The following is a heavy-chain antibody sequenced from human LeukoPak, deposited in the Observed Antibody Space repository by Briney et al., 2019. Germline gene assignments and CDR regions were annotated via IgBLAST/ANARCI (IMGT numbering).Heavy chain of an antibody. CDR2: ISSSSSYI. Sequence: EGSLRLSCAASGFTFSSYSMNWVRQAPGKGLEWVSSISSSSSYIYYADSVKGRFTISRDNAKNSLYLQMNKLRGDDTAVYYCAREGSSWTGLFDYWGQGTLVTVSS. J-gene: IGHJ4*02. CDR3: AREGSSWTGLFDY. D-gene: IGHD6-13*01. CDR1: GFTFSSYS. V-gene: IGHV3-21*01.